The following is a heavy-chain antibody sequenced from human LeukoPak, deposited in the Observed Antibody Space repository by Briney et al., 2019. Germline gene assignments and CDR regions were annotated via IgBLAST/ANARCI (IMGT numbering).Heavy chain of an antibody. D-gene: IGHD1-26*01. Sequence: PGGSLRLSCAASGFTFSDYGMHWVRQAPGKGLEWVAVIWYDGSNKYYADSVKGRFTISRDNSKNTLYLQMNSLRAEDTAVYYCARVVGSAYYFDYWGQGTLVTVSS. CDR3: ARVVGSAYYFDY. J-gene: IGHJ4*02. V-gene: IGHV3-33*01. CDR2: IWYDGSNK. CDR1: GFTFSDYG.